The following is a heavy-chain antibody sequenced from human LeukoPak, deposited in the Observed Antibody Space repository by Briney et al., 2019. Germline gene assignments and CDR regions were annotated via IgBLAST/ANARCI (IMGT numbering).Heavy chain of an antibody. Sequence: SGGSLRLSCAASGFIFSNFAMHWVRQAPGKGLEWVALISYDGSNKYYADSVEGRFTISRDNSKNTLYLQMNSLRAEDTAVYYCVKLFRPDYWGQGTLVIVSS. CDR2: ISYDGSNK. J-gene: IGHJ4*02. CDR3: VKLFRPDY. D-gene: IGHD3-10*01. CDR1: GFIFSNFA. V-gene: IGHV3-30*18.